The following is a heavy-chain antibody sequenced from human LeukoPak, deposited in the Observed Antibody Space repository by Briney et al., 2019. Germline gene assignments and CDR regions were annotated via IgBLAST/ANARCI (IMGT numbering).Heavy chain of an antibody. CDR1: GGSFSGYY. CDR3: ASGAGPAGNYDILTGYYSGMEIDY. V-gene: IGHV4-34*01. Sequence: PSETLSLTCAVYGGSFSGYYWSWIRQPPGKGLEWIGEINHSGSTNYNPSLKSRVTISVDTSKNQFSLKLSSVTAADTAVYYCASGAGPAGNYDILTGYYSGMEIDYWGQGTLVTVSS. CDR2: INHSGST. J-gene: IGHJ4*02. D-gene: IGHD3-9*01.